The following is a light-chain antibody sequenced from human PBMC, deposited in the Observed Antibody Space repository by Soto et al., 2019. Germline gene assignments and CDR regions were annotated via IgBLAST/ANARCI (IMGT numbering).Light chain of an antibody. V-gene: IGKV1-8*01. CDR1: QGISSY. J-gene: IGKJ5*01. Sequence: ALRMTQSPSSFSASTGDRVTITCRASQGISSYLAWYQQKPGKAPKLLIYAASTLQSGVTSRFSGSGSGTDFTLTISCLQSEDFATYYCQQYYSYPPTFGQGTRLEIK. CDR2: AAS. CDR3: QQYYSYPPT.